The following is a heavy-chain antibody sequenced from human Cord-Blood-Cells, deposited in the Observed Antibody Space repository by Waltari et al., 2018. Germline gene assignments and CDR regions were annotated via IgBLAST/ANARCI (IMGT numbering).Heavy chain of an antibody. CDR1: GGSISSGGYY. J-gene: IGHJ2*01. Sequence: QVQLQESGPGLVKPSQTLSLTCTVSGGSISSGGYYWNWIRQHPGKGLEWIGYIYYSGSTYYNPSLKSRVTISVDTSKNQFSLKLSSVTAADTAVYYCARGLPYYWYFDLWGRDTLVTVSS. V-gene: IGHV4-31*03. D-gene: IGHD2-15*01. CDR3: ARGLPYYWYFDL. CDR2: IYYSGST.